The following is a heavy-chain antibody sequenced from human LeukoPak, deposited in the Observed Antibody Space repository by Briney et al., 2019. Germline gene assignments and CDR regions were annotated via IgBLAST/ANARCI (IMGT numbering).Heavy chain of an antibody. V-gene: IGHV3-30*02. CDR1: GFTFSSYG. D-gene: IGHD2-2*02. Sequence: GGSLRLSCAASGFTFSSYGMHWVRQAPGKGLEWVAFIRYDGSNKYYADSVKGRFTISRDNSKNTLYLQMNSLRAEDTAVYYCAKDPSLIVVVPAAIEEGYFDYWGQGTLVTVSS. CDR2: IRYDGSNK. J-gene: IGHJ4*02. CDR3: AKDPSLIVVVPAAIEEGYFDY.